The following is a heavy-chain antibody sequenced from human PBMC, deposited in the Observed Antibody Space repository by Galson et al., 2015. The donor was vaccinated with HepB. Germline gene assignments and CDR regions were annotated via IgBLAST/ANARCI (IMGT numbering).Heavy chain of an antibody. CDR1: GYSFTSYW. CDR2: IYPGDSDT. Sequence: QSGAEVKKPGESLKISCKGSGYSFTSYWIGWVRQMPGKGLEWMGIIYPGDSDTRYSPSFQGQVTISADKSVSTAYLQWSSLKASDTAMYYCARQFGVAARPGYYYYYGMDVWGRGTTVTVSS. CDR3: ARQFGVAARPGYYYYYGMDV. J-gene: IGHJ6*02. D-gene: IGHD6-6*01. V-gene: IGHV5-51*01.